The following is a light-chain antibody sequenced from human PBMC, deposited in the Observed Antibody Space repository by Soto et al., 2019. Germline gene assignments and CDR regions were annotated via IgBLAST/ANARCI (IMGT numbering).Light chain of an antibody. V-gene: IGKV3-11*01. CDR3: QQRSNWPLT. J-gene: IGKJ4*01. CDR2: DAS. CDR1: QSVNSY. Sequence: EIVLTQSPATLSLSPGERGTRSCRASQSVNSYLAWYQQKPGQAPRLLIYDASNRATGIPVRFSGSGSGTDFTLTISSLEPEDFAVYYWQQRSNWPLTFGGGTKV.